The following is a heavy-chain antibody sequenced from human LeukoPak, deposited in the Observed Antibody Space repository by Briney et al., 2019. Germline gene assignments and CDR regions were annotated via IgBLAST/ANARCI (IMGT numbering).Heavy chain of an antibody. CDR1: GGSISSGGYY. CDR2: IYYSGST. D-gene: IGHD3-22*01. CDR3: ARAPYDNCCYSFDY. J-gene: IGHJ4*02. V-gene: IGHV4-31*03. Sequence: SETLSLTCTVSGGSISSGGYYWSWIRQHPGKGLEWIGYIYYSGSTYYNPSLKSRVTISVDTSKNQFSLKLSSVTAADTAVYYCARAPYDNCCYSFDYWGQGTLVTVSS.